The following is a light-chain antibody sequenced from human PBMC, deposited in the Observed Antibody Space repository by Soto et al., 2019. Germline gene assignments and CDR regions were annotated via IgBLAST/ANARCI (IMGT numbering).Light chain of an antibody. CDR3: SSYSSRGTPVV. CDR2: GVS. CDR1: SSDVASYDF. J-gene: IGLJ2*01. V-gene: IGLV2-14*01. Sequence: QSALTQPASVSGSPGQSITISCTGTSSDVASYDFVSWFQHHPGKAPKVLIYGVSHRPSGVSNRFSGSKSGSTASLTISGLQAEDEADYYCSSYSSRGTPVVFGGGTKLTVL.